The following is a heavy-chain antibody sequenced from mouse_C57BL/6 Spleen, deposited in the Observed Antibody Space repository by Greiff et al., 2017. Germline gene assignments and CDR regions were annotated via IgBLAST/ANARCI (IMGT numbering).Heavy chain of an antibody. Sequence: EVQVVESGGGLVKPGGSLKLSCAASGFTFSSYTMSWVRQTPEKRLEWVATISGGGGNTYYPDSVKGRFTISRDNAKNTLYLQMSSLRSEDTALYYCARNPLLYYFDYWGQGTTLTVSS. V-gene: IGHV5-9*01. D-gene: IGHD2-1*01. CDR3: ARNPLLYYFDY. J-gene: IGHJ2*01. CDR2: ISGGGGNT. CDR1: GFTFSSYT.